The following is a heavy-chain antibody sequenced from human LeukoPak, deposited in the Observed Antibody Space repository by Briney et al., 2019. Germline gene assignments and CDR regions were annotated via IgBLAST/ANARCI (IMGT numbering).Heavy chain of an antibody. Sequence: GGSLRLSCTTSGFSFSNFGMHWVRQAPDKGLEWLAFIRHDGSNEYSADSVKGRFTISRDNSRSTLFLQMDNLRSEDTAIYYCARDLGIFGDFDYWGPGTLVIVSS. CDR1: GFSFSNFG. CDR2: IRHDGSNE. CDR3: ARDLGIFGDFDY. J-gene: IGHJ4*02. V-gene: IGHV3-30*02. D-gene: IGHD3-3*01.